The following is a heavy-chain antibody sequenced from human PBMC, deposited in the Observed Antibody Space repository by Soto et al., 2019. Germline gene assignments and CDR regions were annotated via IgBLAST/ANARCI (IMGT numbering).Heavy chain of an antibody. J-gene: IGHJ4*02. CDR1: GYTFTNFW. CDR3: ARHTNGYNPLDY. D-gene: IGHD5-18*01. Sequence: PGESLKISCEASGYTFTNFWIGWVRQMPGKGLEWIGIIWPGDSDTRYSPSFEGQVTISADMSVTTTYLQWTSLKASDTAIYYCARHTNGYNPLDYWGQGTLVTVSS. CDR2: IWPGDSDT. V-gene: IGHV5-51*01.